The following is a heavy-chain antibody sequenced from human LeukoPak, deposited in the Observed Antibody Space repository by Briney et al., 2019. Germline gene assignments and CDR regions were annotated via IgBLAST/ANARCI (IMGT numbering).Heavy chain of an antibody. CDR1: GYTLTELS. V-gene: IGHV1-24*01. CDR2: FDPEDGET. J-gene: IGHJ4*02. D-gene: IGHD6-13*01. Sequence: ASVKVSCKVSGYTLTELSMHWVRQAPGKGLEWMGGFDPEDGETIYAQKFQGRVTMTEDTSTDTAYMELSSLRSEDTAVYYCATQGGYSSSWYYFDYWGQGTLVTVSS. CDR3: ATQGGYSSSWYYFDY.